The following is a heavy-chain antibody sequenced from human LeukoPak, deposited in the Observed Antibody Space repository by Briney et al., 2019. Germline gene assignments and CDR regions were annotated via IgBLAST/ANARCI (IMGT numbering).Heavy chain of an antibody. J-gene: IGHJ4*02. D-gene: IGHD3-16*01. Sequence: GGSLRLSCVVSTFTKAWMNWVRQAPGKGLEWVGRVKNRGDGRTTDYAAPVKGRFIISRDDSKKTAYLQMDSLKTEDTAVYFCTTEYFGGFEYWGQGTLVTVSS. CDR3: TTEYFGGFEY. CDR2: VKNRGDGRTT. CDR1: TFTKAW. V-gene: IGHV3-15*07.